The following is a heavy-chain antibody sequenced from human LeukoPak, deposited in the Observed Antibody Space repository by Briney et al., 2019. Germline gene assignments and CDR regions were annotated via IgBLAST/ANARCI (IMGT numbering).Heavy chain of an antibody. Sequence: GGSLRLSCTASGFTFDDYAMHWVRQAPGKGLEWVSLITGDGTRTYYADSVKGRFTISRDNSKNSLYLHMNSLRTEDTALYYCAKEGPIAVAGYFDYWGQGTLVTVSS. CDR1: GFTFDDYA. CDR3: AKEGPIAVAGYFDY. V-gene: IGHV3-43*02. D-gene: IGHD6-19*01. CDR2: ITGDGTRT. J-gene: IGHJ4*02.